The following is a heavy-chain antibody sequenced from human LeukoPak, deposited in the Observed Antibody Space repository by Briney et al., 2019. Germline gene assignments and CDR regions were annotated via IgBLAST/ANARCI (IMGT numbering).Heavy chain of an antibody. CDR3: ARDYGSGSYYPYNWFDP. CDR2: IYTSGST. V-gene: IGHV4-61*02. D-gene: IGHD3-10*01. Sequence: SQTLSLTCTVSGGSISSGSYYWSWIRQPAGKGLEWIGRIYTSGSTNYNPSLKGRVTISVDTSKNQFSLKLSSVTAADTAVYYCARDYGSGSYYPYNWFDPWGQGTLVTVSS. CDR1: GGSISSGSYY. J-gene: IGHJ5*02.